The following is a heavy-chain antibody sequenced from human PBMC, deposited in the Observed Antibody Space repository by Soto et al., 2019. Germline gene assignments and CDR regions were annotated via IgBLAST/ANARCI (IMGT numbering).Heavy chain of an antibody. CDR1: GGSFSGYY. D-gene: IGHD3-10*01. J-gene: IGHJ5*02. Sequence: PSETLSLTCAVYGGSFSGYYWSWIRQPPGKGLEWIGEINHSGSTNYNPSLKSRVTISVDTSKNQFSLKLSSVTAADTAVYYCARGNQYYYGSGSYYNNWFDPWG. V-gene: IGHV4-34*01. CDR2: INHSGST. CDR3: ARGNQYYYGSGSYYNNWFDP.